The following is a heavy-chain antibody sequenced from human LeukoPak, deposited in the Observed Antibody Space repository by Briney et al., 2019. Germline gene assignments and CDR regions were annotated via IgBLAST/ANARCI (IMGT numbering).Heavy chain of an antibody. CDR3: ARDELGYSSPDDAFDT. V-gene: IGHV3-48*03. CDR2: ISSSGSTI. D-gene: IGHD6-13*01. Sequence: GGSLRLSCAASGFTFSSYEMNWVRQAPGKGLEWVSYISSSGSTIYYADSVKGRFTISRDNAKNSLYLQMNSLRAEDTAVYYCARDELGYSSPDDAFDTWGQGTMVTVSS. J-gene: IGHJ3*02. CDR1: GFTFSSYE.